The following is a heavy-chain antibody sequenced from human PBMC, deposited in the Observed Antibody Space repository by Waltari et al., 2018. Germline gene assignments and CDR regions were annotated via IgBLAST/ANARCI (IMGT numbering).Heavy chain of an antibody. Sequence: QVQLQESGPGLVKSSETLSLTCTVSGGSISRSGYYWGWARQPPGKGLEWIANIYYSGATYYSPSLRRRATISLDTSKNQFSLRLTSVTAADTAVYYCARALAPKWFDPWGRGTLVTVSS. CDR3: ARALAPKWFDP. V-gene: IGHV4-39*07. CDR1: GGSISRSGYY. J-gene: IGHJ5*02. CDR2: IYYSGAT.